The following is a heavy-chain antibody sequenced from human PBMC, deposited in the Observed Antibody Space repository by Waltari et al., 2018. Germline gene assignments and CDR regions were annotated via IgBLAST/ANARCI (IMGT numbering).Heavy chain of an antibody. CDR1: AGTFSSYA. CDR3: ARGEVVTPLESYYFDY. J-gene: IGHJ4*02. D-gene: IGHD2-21*02. CDR2: VIPNLGIA. V-gene: IGHV1-69*04. Sequence: QVQLVQSGAEVKKPGSSVKVSCKASAGTFSSYAISWVRQAPGQGLEWMGGVIPNLGIANHAQKLQGIVTITADESTSTAYMELSSLRSEDTAVYYCARGEVVTPLESYYFDYWGQGTLVTVSS.